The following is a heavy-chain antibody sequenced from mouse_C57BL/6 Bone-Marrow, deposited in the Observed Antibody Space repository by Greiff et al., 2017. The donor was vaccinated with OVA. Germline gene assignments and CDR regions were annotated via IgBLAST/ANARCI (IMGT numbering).Heavy chain of an antibody. CDR1: GFTFSRYA. V-gene: IGHV5-4*03. Sequence: EVKLVESGGGLVKPGGSLKLSCAASGFTFSRYAMSWVRQTPEKWLEWVATISDGGSYTYYPDNVKGRFNISRDNAKNNLYLQMSHLKSEDTAMYYCARTYSNYAMDYWGQGTSVTVSS. CDR2: ISDGGSYT. J-gene: IGHJ4*01. CDR3: ARTYSNYAMDY. D-gene: IGHD2-5*01.